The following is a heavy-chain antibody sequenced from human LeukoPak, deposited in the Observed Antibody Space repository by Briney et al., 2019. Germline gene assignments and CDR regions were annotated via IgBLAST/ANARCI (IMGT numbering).Heavy chain of an antibody. CDR1: GFTFSSYS. J-gene: IGHJ4*02. CDR3: ARDMVGIAAAGTLDY. D-gene: IGHD6-13*01. CDR2: ISSSSSYI. V-gene: IGHV3-21*01. Sequence: GGSLRLSCAASGFTFSSYSMNWVRQAPGKGLEWVSSISSSSSYIYYADSVKGRFTISRDNAKNSLYLQMNSLRAEDTAVYYCARDMVGIAAAGTLDYWGRGTLVTVSS.